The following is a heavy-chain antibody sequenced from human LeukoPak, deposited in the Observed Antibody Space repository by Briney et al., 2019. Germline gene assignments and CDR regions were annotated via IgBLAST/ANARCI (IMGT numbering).Heavy chain of an antibody. D-gene: IGHD6-25*01. CDR2: IKQDGSEK. J-gene: IGHJ4*02. CDR1: GFTFSSYW. V-gene: IGHV3-7*03. Sequence: GGSLRLSCAASGFTFSSYWMSWVRQAPGKGLEWVANIKQDGSEKYYVDSVKGRFTISRDNAKNSLFLQMGSLRAEDTAVYYCARVSGGDYFDYWGQGTLVTVPS. CDR3: ARVSGGDYFDY.